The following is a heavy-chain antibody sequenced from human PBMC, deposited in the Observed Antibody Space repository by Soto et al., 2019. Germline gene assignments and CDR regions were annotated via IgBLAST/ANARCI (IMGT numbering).Heavy chain of an antibody. D-gene: IGHD2-2*01. Sequence: GGSLRLSCAASGFTFSSYWMSWVRQAPGKGLEWVANIKQDGSEKYYVDSVKGRFIISRDNAKNSLYLQMNSLRAEDTAVYYCAREGCSSTSCYGWFDPWGQGTLVTVSS. V-gene: IGHV3-7*01. CDR1: GFTFSSYW. CDR2: IKQDGSEK. J-gene: IGHJ5*02. CDR3: AREGCSSTSCYGWFDP.